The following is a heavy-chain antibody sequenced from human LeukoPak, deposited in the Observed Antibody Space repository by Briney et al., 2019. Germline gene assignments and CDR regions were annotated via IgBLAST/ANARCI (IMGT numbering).Heavy chain of an antibody. Sequence: GGSLRLSCAASGFTFSNYAMNWVRQAPGKGLEWVSLISGSTGSTYYADSVKGRFSISRDNSKNTAYLQMSSLKNEDTAVYYCTGPIHNGDYDYYYGLELWGQGTTVTVSS. CDR2: ISGSTGST. J-gene: IGHJ6*02. V-gene: IGHV3-23*01. CDR3: TGPIHNGDYDYYYGLEL. CDR1: GFTFSNYA. D-gene: IGHD4-17*01.